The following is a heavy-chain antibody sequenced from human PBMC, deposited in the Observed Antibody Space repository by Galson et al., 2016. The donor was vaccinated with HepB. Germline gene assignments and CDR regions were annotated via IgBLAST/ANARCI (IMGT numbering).Heavy chain of an antibody. CDR2: FDPKDGEN. J-gene: IGHJ4*02. Sequence: SVKVSCKVSGYTLIELAMHWVRQAPGKGLEWMGSFDPKDGENVYAQKFQGRVTMTEDISVETAYMEISSLRSEDTAVYYCALSGYSGYDLDYWGQGTLVTVSS. CDR1: GYTLIELA. D-gene: IGHD5-12*01. V-gene: IGHV1-24*01. CDR3: ALSGYSGYDLDY.